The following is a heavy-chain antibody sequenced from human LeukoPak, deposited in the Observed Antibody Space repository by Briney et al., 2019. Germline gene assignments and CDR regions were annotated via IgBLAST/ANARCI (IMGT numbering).Heavy chain of an antibody. Sequence: GGSLTLSCAASGFTISNTYISWVRQAPGKGPEWVSVTYVGGNTDSADFVKDRFTISTDDSKNTLYLHMNNLKAEDTAVYYCARDLNVWGQGTLVTVSS. V-gene: IGHV3-66*01. CDR2: TYVGGNT. CDR1: GFTISNTY. J-gene: IGHJ4*02. CDR3: ARDLNV.